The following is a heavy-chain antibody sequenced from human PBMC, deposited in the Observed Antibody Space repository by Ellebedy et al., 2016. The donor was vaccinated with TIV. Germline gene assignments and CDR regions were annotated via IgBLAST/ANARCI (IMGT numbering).Heavy chain of an antibody. V-gene: IGHV5-51*01. CDR2: IYPDDSKT. J-gene: IGHJ4*02. CDR1: GYIFTSYW. D-gene: IGHD2-21*02. CDR3: ARRQTASTFDF. Sequence: GESLKISCKGSGYIFTSYWIGWVRQMPGKGLEWMGIIYPDDSKTKYSPSFQGQVTISADKSITTAYLQWSSLKASDTAMHYCARRQTASTFDFWGQGTLVTVSS.